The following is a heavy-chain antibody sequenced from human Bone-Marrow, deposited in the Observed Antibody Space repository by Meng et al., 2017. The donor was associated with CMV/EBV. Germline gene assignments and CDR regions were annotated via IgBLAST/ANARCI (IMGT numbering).Heavy chain of an antibody. CDR2: INHSGST. CDR1: GGSFSGYY. Sequence: GSLRLSCAVYGGSFSGYYWSWIRQPPGKGLEWIGEINHSGSTNYNPSLKSRVTISVDTSKNQFSLKLSSVTAADTAVYYCASTLGTGGGYWGQGTLVTVSS. CDR3: ASTLGTGGGY. V-gene: IGHV4-34*01. D-gene: IGHD3-10*01. J-gene: IGHJ4*02.